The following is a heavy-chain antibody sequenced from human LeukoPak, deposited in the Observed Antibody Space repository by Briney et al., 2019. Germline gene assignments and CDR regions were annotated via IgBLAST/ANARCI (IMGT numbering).Heavy chain of an antibody. V-gene: IGHV3-15*01. J-gene: IGHJ6*02. CDR1: GFTFSNAW. Sequence: GGSLRLSCAASGFTFSNAWMSWVRQAPGKGLEWVGRIKSKTDGGTTDYAAPVKGRFTISRDDSKNTLYLQMNSQKTEDTAVYYCTTVTSIAAAGDGYYYYGMDVWGQGTTVTVSS. CDR3: TTVTSIAAAGDGYYYYGMDV. D-gene: IGHD6-13*01. CDR2: IKSKTDGGTT.